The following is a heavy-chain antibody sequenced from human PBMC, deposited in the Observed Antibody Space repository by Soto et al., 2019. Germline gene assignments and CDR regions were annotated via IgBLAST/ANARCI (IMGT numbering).Heavy chain of an antibody. CDR2: INHSGST. Sequence: SETLSLTCAVYGGSFSGYYLSWIRQPPGKGLEWIGEINHSGSTNYNPSLKSRVTISVDTSKNQFSLKLSSVTAADTAVYYCARGYSSSTTYYYYGMDVWGQGTTVTVSS. V-gene: IGHV4-34*01. J-gene: IGHJ6*02. D-gene: IGHD6-6*01. CDR3: ARGYSSSTTYYYYGMDV. CDR1: GGSFSGYY.